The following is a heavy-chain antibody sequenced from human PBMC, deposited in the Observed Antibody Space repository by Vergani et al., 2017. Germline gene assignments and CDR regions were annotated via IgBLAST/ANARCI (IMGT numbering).Heavy chain of an antibody. CDR2: INPNSGGT. J-gene: IGHJ6*03. V-gene: IGHV1-2*02. Sequence: QVQLVQSGAEVKKPGASVKVSCKASGYTFTGYYMHWVRQAPGQGLEWMGWINPNSGGTNYAQKFQGRVTMTRDTSISTAYMELSRLRSDDTAVYYCARAGIAAGYYYYYYYMDVWGKGTTFTVSS. D-gene: IGHD6-13*01. CDR1: GYTFTGYY. CDR3: ARAGIAAGYYYYYYYMDV.